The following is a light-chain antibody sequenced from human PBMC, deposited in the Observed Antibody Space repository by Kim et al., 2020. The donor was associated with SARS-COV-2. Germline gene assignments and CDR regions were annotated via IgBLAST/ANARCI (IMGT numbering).Light chain of an antibody. J-gene: IGKJ2*01. CDR2: KAS. V-gene: IGKV1-5*03. CDR3: QQYDNY. CDR1: QSNSMW. Sequence: SALSASVRDRVIITCRASQSNSMWLAWYQQKPGKAPKFLISKASSLESGVPSRFSGSGSGTEFTLTISSLQPDDFATYYCQQYDNYFGQGTKLEIK.